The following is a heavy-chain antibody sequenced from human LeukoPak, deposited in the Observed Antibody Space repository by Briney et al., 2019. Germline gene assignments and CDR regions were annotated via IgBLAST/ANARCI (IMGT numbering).Heavy chain of an antibody. Sequence: GGSLRLSCAVSGFTFSSYAMNWVRQAPGKGLEWVSGISWNSGSIGYADSVKGRFTISRDNAKNSLYLQMNSLRAEDTALYYCAKDAYGGNSGYAFDIWGQGTMVTVSS. D-gene: IGHD4-23*01. J-gene: IGHJ3*02. V-gene: IGHV3-9*01. CDR1: GFTFSSYA. CDR3: AKDAYGGNSGYAFDI. CDR2: ISWNSGSI.